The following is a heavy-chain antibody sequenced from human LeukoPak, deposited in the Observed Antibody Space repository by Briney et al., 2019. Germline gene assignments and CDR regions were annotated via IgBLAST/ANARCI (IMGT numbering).Heavy chain of an antibody. J-gene: IGHJ4*02. CDR1: GYSFTSYW. CDR3: ARLPVYYDSSGRYFDY. Sequence: GGSLKISCKGSGYSFTSYWIGWVRQMPGKGLEWMGIIYPGDSDTRYSPSFQGQVTISADKSISTAYLQWSSLKASDTAMYYCARLPVYYDSSGRYFDYWGQGTLVTVSS. D-gene: IGHD3-22*01. V-gene: IGHV5-51*01. CDR2: IYPGDSDT.